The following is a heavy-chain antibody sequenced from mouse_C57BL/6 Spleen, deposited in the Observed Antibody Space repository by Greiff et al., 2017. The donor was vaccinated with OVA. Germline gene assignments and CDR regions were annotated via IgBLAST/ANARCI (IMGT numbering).Heavy chain of an antibody. Sequence: QVQLQQPGAELVKPGASVKLSCKASGYTFTSYWMHWVKQRPGRGLEWIGRIDPNSGGTKYNEKFKSKATLTVDKPSSTAYMQLSSLTSEDSAVYYCARSQFITTVVASYYFDYWGQGTTLTVSS. CDR3: ARSQFITTVVASYYFDY. CDR2: IDPNSGGT. D-gene: IGHD1-1*01. CDR1: GYTFTSYW. V-gene: IGHV1-72*01. J-gene: IGHJ2*01.